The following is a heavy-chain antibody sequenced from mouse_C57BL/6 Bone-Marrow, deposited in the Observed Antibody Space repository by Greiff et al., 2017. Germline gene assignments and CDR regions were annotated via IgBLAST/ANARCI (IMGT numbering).Heavy chain of an antibody. D-gene: IGHD2-1*01. CDR1: GFNIKDDY. Sequence: VQLKESGAELVRPGASVKLSCTASGFNIKDDYMHWVKQRPEQGLEWIGWIDPENGDTEYASKFQGKATITADTSSNTAYLQLSSLTSEDTAVYYCTTNYCGNYVDYWGQGTTLTVSS. CDR3: TTNYCGNYVDY. V-gene: IGHV14-4*01. CDR2: IDPENGDT. J-gene: IGHJ2*01.